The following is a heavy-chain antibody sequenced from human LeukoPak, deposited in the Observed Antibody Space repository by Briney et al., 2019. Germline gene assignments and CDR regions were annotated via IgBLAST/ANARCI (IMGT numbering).Heavy chain of an antibody. D-gene: IGHD6-13*01. V-gene: IGHV4-39*01. CDR3: ARSDRPMRAAAEPFDY. Sequence: SETLSLTCTVSGGSISSSSYYWGWIRQPPGKGLEWIGSIYYSGSTYYNPSLKSRVTISVDTSKNQFSLKLSSVTAADTAVYYCARSDRPMRAAAEPFDYWGQGTLVTVSS. CDR2: IYYSGST. CDR1: GGSISSSSYY. J-gene: IGHJ4*02.